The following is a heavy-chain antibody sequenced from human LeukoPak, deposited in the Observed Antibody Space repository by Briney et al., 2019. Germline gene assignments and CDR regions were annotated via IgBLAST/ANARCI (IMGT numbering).Heavy chain of an antibody. V-gene: IGHV3-30*01. CDR2: ISYDGNDK. Sequence: PGRSLRLSCAASGFTFSAYTMHWVRQAPGKGLEWVAGISYDGNDKNYADSVKGRFTISRDNSKNTLYLQMNSLSAEDTAVYYCARFGSSGEYLLDAFDIWGQGTMVTVSS. J-gene: IGHJ3*02. CDR3: ARFGSSGEYLLDAFDI. D-gene: IGHD3-22*01. CDR1: GFTFSAYT.